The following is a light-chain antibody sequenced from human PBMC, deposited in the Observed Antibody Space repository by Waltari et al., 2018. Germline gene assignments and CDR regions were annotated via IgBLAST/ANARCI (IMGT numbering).Light chain of an antibody. CDR2: EAS. J-gene: IGKJ4*01. CDR1: QSVISD. CDR3: QQYNNWPPLT. Sequence: EILMTQSPGTLSVSPGQRATLSCRASQSVISDLAWYPQKPGPAPRLLMYEASTSATGIPGRFSGRGSGTEFTITISSLQPEDFGLYYCQQYNNWPPLTFGGGTKVEIK. V-gene: IGKV3-15*01.